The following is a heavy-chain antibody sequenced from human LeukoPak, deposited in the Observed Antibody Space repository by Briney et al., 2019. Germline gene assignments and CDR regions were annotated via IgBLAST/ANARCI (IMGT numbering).Heavy chain of an antibody. Sequence: SETLSLTCTVSGASISGHYLTWIRQPPGKGLEWIGYISHIGNTNYNPSLRSRFTISVDTAKNQFPLKLTSVTAADTAVYYCARDRISINALDMWGQGTMVTVSS. D-gene: IGHD1-14*01. CDR3: ARDRISINALDM. CDR1: GASISGHY. CDR2: ISHIGNT. V-gene: IGHV4-59*11. J-gene: IGHJ3*02.